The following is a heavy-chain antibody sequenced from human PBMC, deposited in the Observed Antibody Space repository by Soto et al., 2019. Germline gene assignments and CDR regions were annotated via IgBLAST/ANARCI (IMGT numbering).Heavy chain of an antibody. CDR2: IYPGDSDT. D-gene: IGHD6-19*01. CDR1: GYSFTNYW. CDR3: ARHAHIGPSWSMAVAGAYFDY. J-gene: IGHJ4*02. V-gene: IGHV5-51*01. Sequence: EVQLVQSGAEVKKPGESLKISCKGSGYSFTNYWIAWVRQMPGKGLELMGIIYPGDSDTRYSPSFQGQVTISADKSITTAYLQLSSLKASDTAMYYCARHAHIGPSWSMAVAGAYFDYWGQGTLVTVAS.